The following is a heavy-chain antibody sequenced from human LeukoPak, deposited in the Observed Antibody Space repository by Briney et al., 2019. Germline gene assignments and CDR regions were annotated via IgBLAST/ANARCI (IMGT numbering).Heavy chain of an antibody. CDR1: GYTFTGYY. V-gene: IGHV1-2*02. CDR2: INPNSGGT. CDR3: ARSYYYGSGEFDY. J-gene: IGHJ4*02. D-gene: IGHD3-10*01. Sequence: GASVKVSCKASGYTFTGYYMHWVRQAPGQGLEWMGWINPNSGGTNYAQKFQGRVTMTRDTSISTAYMELSRLRSDDTAVYYCARSYYYGSGEFDYWGQGTLVTVSS.